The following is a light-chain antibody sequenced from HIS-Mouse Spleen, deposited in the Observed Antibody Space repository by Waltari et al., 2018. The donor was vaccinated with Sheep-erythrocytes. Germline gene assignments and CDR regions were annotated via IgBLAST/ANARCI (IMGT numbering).Light chain of an antibody. CDR2: DGS. V-gene: IGLV2-23*01. J-gene: IGLJ3*02. Sequence: QSALTQPASVSWSPGQSLTISFPGPSSDGWRSNLVSWYQQHPGKAPKLMIYDGSKRPSGVSTRFSGSKSGNTASLTISGLQAEDEADYYCCSYAGSSTPWVFGGGTKLTVL. CDR1: SSDGWRSNL. CDR3: CSYAGSSTPWV.